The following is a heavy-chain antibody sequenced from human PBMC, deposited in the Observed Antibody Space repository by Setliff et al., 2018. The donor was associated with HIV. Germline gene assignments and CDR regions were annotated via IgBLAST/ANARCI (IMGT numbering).Heavy chain of an antibody. Sequence: GASVKVSCKPSGYTFTSYGINWVRQAPGQGLEWMGIINPSGGSTSYAQKFQGRVTMTRDTSTSTVYMELSSLRSEDTAVYYCARDGPALDIVVVPAASVLGYYYYYMDVWGKGTTVTV. D-gene: IGHD2-2*03. CDR1: GYTFTSYG. CDR3: ARDGPALDIVVVPAASVLGYYYYYMDV. CDR2: INPSGGST. V-gene: IGHV1-46*01. J-gene: IGHJ6*03.